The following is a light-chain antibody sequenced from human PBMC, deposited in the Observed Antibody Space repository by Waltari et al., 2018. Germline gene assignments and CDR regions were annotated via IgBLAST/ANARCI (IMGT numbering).Light chain of an antibody. Sequence: SYELTQPPSVSVSPGQTASITCSGDKLGDKYACWYQQKPGQSPVLVLYQDTKRPSGVPERFAGSNAGNTATLTFSGTQAMDEADYYCQAWDSSTYHVVFGGGTKLTVL. V-gene: IGLV3-1*01. CDR3: QAWDSSTYHVV. J-gene: IGLJ2*01. CDR2: QDT. CDR1: KLGDKY.